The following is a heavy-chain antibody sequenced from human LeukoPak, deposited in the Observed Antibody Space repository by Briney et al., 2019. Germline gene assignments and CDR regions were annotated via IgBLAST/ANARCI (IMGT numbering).Heavy chain of an antibody. Sequence: GGSLRLSCAASGFTFSSYAMSWVRQAPGKGLEWVSAISSSGGSTYYADSVKGRFTISRDNSKNTLYLQMNSLRAEDTAVYYCATALGVGYCSSTSCHFGYWGQGTLVTVSS. V-gene: IGHV3-23*01. D-gene: IGHD2-2*01. CDR1: GFTFSSYA. J-gene: IGHJ4*02. CDR2: ISSSGGST. CDR3: ATALGVGYCSSTSCHFGY.